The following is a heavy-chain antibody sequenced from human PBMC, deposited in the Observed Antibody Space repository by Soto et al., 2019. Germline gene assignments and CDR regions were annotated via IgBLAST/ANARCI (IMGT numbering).Heavy chain of an antibody. CDR1: GYSFTSYW. D-gene: IGHD1-26*01. J-gene: IGHJ6*02. CDR3: ARGATSQLNYYYGMVV. Sequence: GESLKISCKGSGYSFTSYWISWVRQMPGKGLEWMGRIDPSDSYTNYSPSFQGHVTISADKSISTAYLQWSSLKASDTAMYYCARGATSQLNYYYGMVVWGQGTTVTVSS. V-gene: IGHV5-10-1*01. CDR2: IDPSDSYT.